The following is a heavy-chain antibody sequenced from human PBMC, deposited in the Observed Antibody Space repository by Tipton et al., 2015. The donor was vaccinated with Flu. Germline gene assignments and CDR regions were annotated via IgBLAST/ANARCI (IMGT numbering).Heavy chain of an antibody. CDR3: ARASGSGTYVIFDY. CDR1: GGSMSSYY. Sequence: LRLSCTVSGGSMSSYYWSWIRQPAGKGLEWIGRIYTSGSAIHNPSLKSRVTMSGDTSKNQFSLKLSSVTAADTAVYYCARASGSGTYVIFDYWGQGTLVTVSS. D-gene: IGHD3-10*01. J-gene: IGHJ4*02. CDR2: IYTSGSA. V-gene: IGHV4-4*07.